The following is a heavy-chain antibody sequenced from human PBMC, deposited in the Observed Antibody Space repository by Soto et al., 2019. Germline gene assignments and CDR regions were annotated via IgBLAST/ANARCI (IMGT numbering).Heavy chain of an antibody. J-gene: IGHJ4*02. D-gene: IGHD3-9*01. V-gene: IGHV3-21*01. CDR1: GFTFGSYS. Sequence: GGSLRLSCAASGFTFGSYSMNWVRQAPGKGLEWVSSISSSSSYIYYADSVKGRFTISRDNAKNSLYLQMNSLRAEDTAVYYCARDGDLLRYFDWLSPHFDYWGQGTLVTVSS. CDR3: ARDGDLLRYFDWLSPHFDY. CDR2: ISSSSSYI.